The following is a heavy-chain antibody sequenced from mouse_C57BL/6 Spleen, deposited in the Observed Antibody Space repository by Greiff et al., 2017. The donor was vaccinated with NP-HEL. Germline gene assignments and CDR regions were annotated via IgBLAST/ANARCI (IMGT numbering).Heavy chain of an antibody. V-gene: IGHV5-17*01. CDR3: ARQLRTHYYAMDY. D-gene: IGHD3-2*02. CDR1: GFTFSDYG. Sequence: DVRLVESGGGLVKPGGSLKLSCAASGFTFSDYGMHWVRQAPEKGLEWVAYISSGSSTIYYADTVKGRFTISRDNAKNTLFLQMTSLRSEDTAMYYCARQLRTHYYAMDYWGQGTSVTVSS. CDR2: ISSGSSTI. J-gene: IGHJ4*01.